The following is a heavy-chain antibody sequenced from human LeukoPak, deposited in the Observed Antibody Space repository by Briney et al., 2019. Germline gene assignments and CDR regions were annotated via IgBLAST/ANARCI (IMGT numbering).Heavy chain of an antibody. D-gene: IGHD3-9*01. CDR3: ATWGDYDILTGYYDSDY. J-gene: IGHJ4*02. CDR2: ITGSDDIT. CDR1: GFIFSNYA. Sequence: GGSLRLSCAASGFIFSNYAMSWVRQAPGKGLEWVSAITGSDDITYYADSVKGRSTISRDNSKNTLYLQVNSLRAEDTAIYYCATWGDYDILTGYYDSDYWGQGTLVAVSS. V-gene: IGHV3-23*01.